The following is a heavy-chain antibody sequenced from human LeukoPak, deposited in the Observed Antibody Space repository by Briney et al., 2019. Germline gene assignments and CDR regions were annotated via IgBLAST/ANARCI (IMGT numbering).Heavy chain of an antibody. CDR3: AGETPVRVVVPAAIDFDP. V-gene: IGHV4-61*02. CDR2: IYTSGST. CDR1: GGSISSGSYY. J-gene: IGHJ5*02. D-gene: IGHD2-2*01. Sequence: SETLSLTCTVSGGSISSGSYYWSWIRQPAGKGLEWIGRIYTSGSTNYNPSLKSRVTISVDTSKNQFSLKLSSVTAADTAVYYCAGETPVRVVVPAAIDFDPWGQGTLVTVSS.